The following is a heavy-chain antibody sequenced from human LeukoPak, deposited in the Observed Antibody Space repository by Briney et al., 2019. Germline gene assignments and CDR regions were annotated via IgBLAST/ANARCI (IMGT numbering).Heavy chain of an antibody. Sequence: GGSLRLSCAASGFTFSSYWMHWVRQAPRKGLVWVSRINSDGSSTSYADSVKGRFTISRDNAKNTLYLQMNSLRAEDTAVYYCARAPPTDYSVNGYFDYWGQGTLVTVSS. J-gene: IGHJ4*02. D-gene: IGHD5/OR15-5a*01. CDR3: ARAPPTDYSVNGYFDY. CDR1: GFTFSSYW. V-gene: IGHV3-74*01. CDR2: INSDGSST.